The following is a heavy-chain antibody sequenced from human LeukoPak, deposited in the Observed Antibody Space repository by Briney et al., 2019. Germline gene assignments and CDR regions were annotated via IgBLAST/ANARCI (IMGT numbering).Heavy chain of an antibody. CDR2: IYYSGST. D-gene: IGHD6-19*01. V-gene: IGHV4-59*08. CDR1: GGSINSHY. J-gene: IGHJ4*02. Sequence: SETLSLTCTVSGGSINSHYWSWLRQSPGKGLEWIGDIYYSGSTKYNPSLKSRVTISVDTPKNDLSLRLTSVLAADTAIYYCVRRDNTGWNYFDCWGQGILVTVSS. CDR3: VRRDNTGWNYFDC.